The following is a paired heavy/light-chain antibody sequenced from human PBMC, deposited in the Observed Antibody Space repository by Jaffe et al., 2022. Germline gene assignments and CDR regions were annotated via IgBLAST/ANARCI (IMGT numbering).Heavy chain of an antibody. CDR1: GFTVSSNY. V-gene: IGHV3-66*02. CDR2: IYSGGST. CDR3: ARSTSNDYGDHRSDRYFDL. D-gene: IGHD4-17*01. J-gene: IGHJ2*01. Sequence: EVQLVESGGGLVQPGGSLRLSCAASGFTVSSNYMSWVRQAPGKGLEWVSVIYSGGSTYYADSVKGRFTISRDNSKNTLYLQMNSLRAEDTAVYYCARSTSNDYGDHRSDRYFDLWGRGTLVTVSS.
Light chain of an antibody. CDR2: DAS. Sequence: EIVLTQSPATLSLSPGERATLSCRASQSVSSYLAWYQQKPGQAPRLLIYDASNRATGIPARFSGSGSGTDFTLTISSLEPEDFAVYYCQQRSNWPYTWTFGQGTKVEIK. CDR3: QQRSNWPYTWT. CDR1: QSVSSY. J-gene: IGKJ1*01. V-gene: IGKV3-11*01.